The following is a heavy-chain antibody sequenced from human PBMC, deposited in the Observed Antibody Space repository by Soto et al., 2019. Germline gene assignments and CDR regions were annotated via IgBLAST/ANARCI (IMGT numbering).Heavy chain of an antibody. CDR1: GGSISSGGYY. CDR2: IYYSGNT. CDR3: ATPTINYDILTGYLDYYGMDV. J-gene: IGHJ6*02. Sequence: SETLSLTCTVSGGSISSGGYYWSWIRQHPGKGLEWIGYIYYSGNTYYNPSLKSRVTISEDTSKNQFSLKLSSVTAADTAVYYCATPTINYDILTGYLDYYGMDVWGQGTTVTVSS. D-gene: IGHD3-9*01. V-gene: IGHV4-31*03.